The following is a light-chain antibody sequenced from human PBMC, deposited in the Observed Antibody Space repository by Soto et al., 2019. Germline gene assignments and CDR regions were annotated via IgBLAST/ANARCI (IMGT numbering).Light chain of an antibody. CDR3: QQTYSAPPM. J-gene: IGKJ1*01. Sequence: DIQMTQSPSSLSASIGDRVTLTCRASQRIGTNLNWYQQRPGKAPELLVYAVSSLQSGVSSRFSGSVSGTDFPLSINRRQRDDFATYYCQQTYSAPPMFGQGTKV. CDR2: AVS. V-gene: IGKV1-39*01. CDR1: QRIGTN.